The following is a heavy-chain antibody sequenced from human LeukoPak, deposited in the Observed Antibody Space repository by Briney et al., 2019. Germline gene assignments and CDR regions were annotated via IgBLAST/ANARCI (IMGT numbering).Heavy chain of an antibody. CDR2: INHSGST. J-gene: IGHJ3*02. V-gene: IGHV4-34*01. CDR1: AVSFIGYC. Sequence: SESRSLTCAVDAVSFIGYCWSCVRQPPGKGREWIWEINHSGSTNYNPSLKSRVTISGDTSRNQFSLKLSSVTAAATAVYYCYRVRGDNDAFDIWGQGTMVTVSS. D-gene: IGHD3-10*01. CDR3: YRVRGDNDAFDI.